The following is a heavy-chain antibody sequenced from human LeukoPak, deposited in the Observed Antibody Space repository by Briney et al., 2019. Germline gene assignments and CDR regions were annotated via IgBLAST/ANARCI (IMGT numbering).Heavy chain of an antibody. J-gene: IGHJ4*02. V-gene: IGHV3-53*01. CDR1: GFTVSSNY. Sequence: GGSLRLSCAASGFTVSSNYMSWVRQAPGKGLEWVSVIYSGGSTYYADSVKGRFTISRDNSKNTLYLQMNSLRAEDTAVYYCARAVSSIAAAGPFDYWGQGTLVTVSS. CDR3: ARAVSSIAAAGPFDY. D-gene: IGHD6-13*01. CDR2: IYSGGST.